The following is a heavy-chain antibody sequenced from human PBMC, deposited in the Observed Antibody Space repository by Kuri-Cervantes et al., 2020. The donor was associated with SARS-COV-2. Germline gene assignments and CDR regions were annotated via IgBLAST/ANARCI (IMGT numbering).Heavy chain of an antibody. Sequence: KVSCKGSGYSFTSYWISWVRQMPGKGLEWMGRIDPSDSYTNYSPSFQGHVTISADKSISTAYLQWSSLKASDTAMYYCARXXGYYFDYWGQGTLVTVSS. J-gene: IGHJ4*02. CDR1: GYSFTSYW. CDR2: IDPSDSYT. CDR3: ARXXGYYFDY. V-gene: IGHV5-10-1*01.